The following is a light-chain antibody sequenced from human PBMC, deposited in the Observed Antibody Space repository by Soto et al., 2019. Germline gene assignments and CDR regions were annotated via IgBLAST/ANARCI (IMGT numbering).Light chain of an antibody. V-gene: IGKV1-39*01. CDR3: SPSHGIPVA. CDR1: QSISSY. Sequence: PSSLSASVGDRVTITCRASQSISSYLNWYQQKPGKAPKLLIYAASSLQSGVPSGFSGSGSGTDLTLTISSLYSDELRHSSFSPSHGIPVAFG. J-gene: IGKJ3*01. CDR2: AAS.